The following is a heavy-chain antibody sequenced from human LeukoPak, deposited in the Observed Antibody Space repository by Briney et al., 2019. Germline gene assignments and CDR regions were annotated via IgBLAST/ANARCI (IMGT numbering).Heavy chain of an antibody. CDR3: ARKAVGELL. Sequence: GGSLRLSCVASGFTFSSYWMSWVRQAPGKRLEWVANIKEGGSEKYYVDSVKGRFTISRDNTKNSLYLQMNSLRAEDTAVYYCARKAVGELLGGQGTLVTVSS. D-gene: IGHD3-10*01. V-gene: IGHV3-7*01. CDR2: IKEGGSEK. CDR1: GFTFSSYW. J-gene: IGHJ4*02.